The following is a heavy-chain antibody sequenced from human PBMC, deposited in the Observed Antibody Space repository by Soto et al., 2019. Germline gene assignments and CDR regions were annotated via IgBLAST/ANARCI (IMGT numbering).Heavy chain of an antibody. CDR3: ARIQGDYYDSSGYYYFDY. CDR1: GFSLSTSGMC. V-gene: IGHV2-70*01. D-gene: IGHD3-22*01. Sequence: SGPTLVNPTQTLTLTCTFSGFSLSTSGMCVSWIRQPPGKALEWLALIDWDDDKYYSTSLKTRLTISQDTSKNQVVLTMTNMDPVDTATYYCARIQGDYYDSSGYYYFDYWGQVTLVTVAS. CDR2: IDWDDDK. J-gene: IGHJ4*02.